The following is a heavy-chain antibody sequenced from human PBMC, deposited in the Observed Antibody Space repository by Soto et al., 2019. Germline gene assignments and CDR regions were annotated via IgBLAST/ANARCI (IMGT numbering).Heavy chain of an antibody. V-gene: IGHV4-31*03. CDR2: IYYSGST. D-gene: IGHD3-22*01. Sequence: QVQLQESGPGLVKPSQTLSLTCTVSGGSISSGGYYWSWIRQHPGKGLEWIGYIYYSGSTYYNPSLKSRVTISLDPSKNQFSLKLSSVTAADTAVYYCARSYYYDCSGTGEGYDYWGQGTLVTVSS. CDR1: GGSISSGGYY. CDR3: ARSYYYDCSGTGEGYDY. J-gene: IGHJ4*02.